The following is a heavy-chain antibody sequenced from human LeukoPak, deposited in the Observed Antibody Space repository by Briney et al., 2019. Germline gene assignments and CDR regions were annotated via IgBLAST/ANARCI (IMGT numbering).Heavy chain of an antibody. CDR3: ARGDGSFDY. D-gene: IGHD5-24*01. Sequence: GGSLRLSCAASGFTVSGNYMSWVRQSPQKGLEWVSLIYSGTKTYYADSVKGRFTISRDNSKNTLYLQMNSLRAEDTAVYNCARGDGSFDYWGQGILVTVSS. V-gene: IGHV3-53*01. CDR2: IYSGTKT. J-gene: IGHJ4*02. CDR1: GFTVSGNY.